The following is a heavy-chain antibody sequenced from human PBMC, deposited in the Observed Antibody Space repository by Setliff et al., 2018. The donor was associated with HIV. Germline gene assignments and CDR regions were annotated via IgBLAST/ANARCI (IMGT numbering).Heavy chain of an antibody. V-gene: IGHV4-39*07. D-gene: IGHD3-10*01. CDR2: VYNSGIT. CDR1: GGSVSSPGYY. CDR3: ARARGPPLPVLDL. Sequence: SETLSLTCTVSGGSVSSPGYYWGWIRQPPGKGLEWIGSVYNSGITFKNPSLKSRVTISVDRSGNQFSLRLTSVTAADTAVYYCARARGPPLPVLDLWGQGTLVTVSS. J-gene: IGHJ5*02.